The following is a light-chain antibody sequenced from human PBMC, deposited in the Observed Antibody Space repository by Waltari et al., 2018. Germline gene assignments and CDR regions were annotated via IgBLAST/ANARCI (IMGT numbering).Light chain of an antibody. CDR1: ALPQKY. CDR2: EDN. CDR3: YSTDSSGLGV. V-gene: IGLV3-10*01. Sequence: SDELTQPPSVSVSPGQTARITCSGDALPQKYAHWYQQKSGQAPVVVIYEDNKRTSEIPERFSGSSSGTRATLTISGAQVEDEADYDCYSTDSSGLGVFGTGTKVTVL. J-gene: IGLJ1*01.